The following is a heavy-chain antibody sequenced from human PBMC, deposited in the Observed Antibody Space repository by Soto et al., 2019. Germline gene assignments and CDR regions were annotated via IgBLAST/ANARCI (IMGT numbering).Heavy chain of an antibody. CDR1: GFTFSSYA. Sequence: PGGSLRLSCAASGFTFSSYAMSWVRQAPGKGLEWVSAISGSGGSTYYADSVKGRFTISRDNSKNTLYLQMNSLRAEDTAVYYCATSRWLQCHFDYWGQGPLVTVSS. J-gene: IGHJ4*02. D-gene: IGHD5-12*01. V-gene: IGHV3-23*01. CDR2: ISGSGGST. CDR3: ATSRWLQCHFDY.